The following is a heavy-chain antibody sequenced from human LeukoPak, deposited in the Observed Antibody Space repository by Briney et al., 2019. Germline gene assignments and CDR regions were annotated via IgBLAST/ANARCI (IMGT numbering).Heavy chain of an antibody. Sequence: GSLRLSCAASGFTFSSYAMHWVHQAPGKGLEWVAVISYDGSNKYYADSVKGRFTISRDNSKNTLYLQMNSLRAEDTAVYYCASPLPNSGWYEERDYWGQGTLVTVSS. D-gene: IGHD6-19*01. CDR2: ISYDGSNK. CDR1: GFTFSSYA. V-gene: IGHV3-30*01. CDR3: ASPLPNSGWYEERDY. J-gene: IGHJ4*02.